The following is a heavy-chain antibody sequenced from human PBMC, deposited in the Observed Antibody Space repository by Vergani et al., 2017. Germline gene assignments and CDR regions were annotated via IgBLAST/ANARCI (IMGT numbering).Heavy chain of an antibody. V-gene: IGHV4-34*01. CDR2: INHSGST. J-gene: IGHJ4*02. Sequence: QVQLQQWGAGLLKPSETLSLTCAVYGGSFSGYYWSWIRQPPGKGLEWIGEINHSGSTNYNPSLKSRVTISVDTSKNQFSLQLSSWTAADTAVYYCARGPYSYGYGGRASTFDYWGQGTLVTVSS. CDR3: ARGPYSYGYGGRASTFDY. D-gene: IGHD5-18*01. CDR1: GGSFSGYY.